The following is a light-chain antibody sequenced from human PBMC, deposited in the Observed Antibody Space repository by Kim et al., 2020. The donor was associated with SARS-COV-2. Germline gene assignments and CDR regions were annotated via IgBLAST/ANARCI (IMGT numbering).Light chain of an antibody. J-gene: IGKJ1*01. CDR1: QGISSY. Sequence: AIRITQSPSSLSASTGDRVTITCRASQGISSYLAWYQQKPGKAPKLLIYAAFTLQSGVPSRFSGSGSGTDFTLTISCLQSEDFATYNSQQYNIYPWTSGRGTTVNIK. V-gene: IGKV1-8*01. CDR2: AAF. CDR3: QQYNIYPWT.